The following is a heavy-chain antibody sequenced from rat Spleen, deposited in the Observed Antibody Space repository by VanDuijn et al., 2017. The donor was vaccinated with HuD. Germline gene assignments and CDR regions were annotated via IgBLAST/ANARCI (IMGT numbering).Heavy chain of an antibody. Sequence: EVQPVESGGGLVQPGNSLKLSCAVSGFTFSDYNMAWVRQAPKKGLEWVATIIYDGSRTFYRDSVKGRFTISRDNAKSTLFLQMGSLRSEDTATYYCTREETLYWYFDFWGPGTMVTVSS. CDR3: TREETLYWYFDF. CDR2: IIYDGSRT. CDR1: GFTFSDYN. V-gene: IGHV5S10*01. J-gene: IGHJ1*01. D-gene: IGHD3-4*01.